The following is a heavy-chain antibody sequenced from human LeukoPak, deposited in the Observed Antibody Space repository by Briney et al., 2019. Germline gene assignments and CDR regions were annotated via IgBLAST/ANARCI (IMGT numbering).Heavy chain of an antibody. Sequence: PSETLSLTCTVSGGSISSGSYYWSWIRQPAGKGLEWIGRIYTSGSTNYNPSLKSRVTISVDTSKNQFSLKLSSVTAADTAVYYCATTGRTTVGSHYWGQGTLVTVSS. CDR2: IYTSGST. CDR1: GGSISSGSYY. J-gene: IGHJ4*02. D-gene: IGHD4-11*01. CDR3: ATTGRTTVGSHY. V-gene: IGHV4-61*02.